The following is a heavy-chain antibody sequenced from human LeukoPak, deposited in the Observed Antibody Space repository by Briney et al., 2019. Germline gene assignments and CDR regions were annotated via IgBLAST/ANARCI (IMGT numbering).Heavy chain of an antibody. D-gene: IGHD6-19*01. Sequence: SETLSLTCTVSGGSISSSSYYWGWIRQPPGKGLEWIGSIYYSGSTYYNPSLKSRVTISVDTSKNQFSLKLSPVTAADTAVYYCARRPVAGGYYFDYWGQGTLVTVSS. CDR1: GGSISSSSYY. J-gene: IGHJ4*02. CDR2: IYYSGST. V-gene: IGHV4-39*01. CDR3: ARRPVAGGYYFDY.